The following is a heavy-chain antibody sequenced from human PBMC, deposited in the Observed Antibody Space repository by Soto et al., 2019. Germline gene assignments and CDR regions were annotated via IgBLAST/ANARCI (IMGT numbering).Heavy chain of an antibody. V-gene: IGHV3-53*01. J-gene: IGHJ4*01. Sequence: EVQVVESGGGLIQPGGSLRLSCEVSGFSVTANYMSWVRQAPGKGLEWVSVIYSGGSTYYVDSVKGRFSISRDISKNTLYLQMNSLRAEDTAGYYSHGYGYWGHGTLVTVSS. CDR3: HGYGY. D-gene: IGHD5-12*01. CDR1: GFSVTANY. CDR2: IYSGGST.